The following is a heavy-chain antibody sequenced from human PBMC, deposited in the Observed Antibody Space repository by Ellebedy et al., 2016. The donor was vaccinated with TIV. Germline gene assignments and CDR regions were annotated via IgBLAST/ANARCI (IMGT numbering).Heavy chain of an antibody. CDR2: ISAYNGDT. CDR1: GNTFTSYS. J-gene: IGHJ6*02. Sequence: AASVKVSCKASGNTFTSYSNTWVRQAPGQGLEWMGWISAYNGDTNYAEMLQGRVTMTTDKSTTTAYMELRSLRSDDTAVYYCAREGQGMDVWGQGTTVTVSS. CDR3: AREGQGMDV. V-gene: IGHV1-18*01.